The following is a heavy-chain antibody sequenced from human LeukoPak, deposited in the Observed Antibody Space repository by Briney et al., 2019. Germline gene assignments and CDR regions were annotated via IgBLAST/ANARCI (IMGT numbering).Heavy chain of an antibody. V-gene: IGHV3-23*01. CDR2: ISNRGAAT. D-gene: IGHD3-16*01. CDR3: AKVRAEGVWYFDL. J-gene: IGHJ2*01. Sequence: GGSLRLSCVGSGFTFSAYPMTWVRQAPGQGLEGVSGISNRGAATYYADSVKGRFTISRDDSKNTLYLQMNSLRADDTAVYYCAKVRAEGVWYFDLWGRGPLVTVSS. CDR1: GFTFSAYP.